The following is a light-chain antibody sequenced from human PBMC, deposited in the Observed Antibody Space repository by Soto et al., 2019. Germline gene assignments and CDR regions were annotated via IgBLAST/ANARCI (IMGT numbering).Light chain of an antibody. CDR1: QGISSA. Sequence: AIQLTQSPSPLSASVGDRVTITCRASQGISSALAWYQQKPGKAPKLLIYDASSLESGVPSRFSGSGSGTDFTLTISSLQPEDFATYYCQQFNSYPRLTFGGGTKVEIK. CDR2: DAS. J-gene: IGKJ4*01. CDR3: QQFNSYPRLT. V-gene: IGKV1-13*02.